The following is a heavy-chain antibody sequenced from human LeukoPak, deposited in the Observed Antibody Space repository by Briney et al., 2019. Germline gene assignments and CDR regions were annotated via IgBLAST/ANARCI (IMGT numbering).Heavy chain of an antibody. D-gene: IGHD6-19*01. CDR3: ARADSGWNPFDY. Sequence: GGSLRLSCAASGFTVSSNYMSWVRQAPGKGLEWVSVIYSGGSTYYADSVKGRFTISRDNSKNTLYLQMNSLRAEDTAVYYCARADSGWNPFDYWGQGTLVTVSS. CDR2: IYSGGST. CDR1: GFTVSSNY. V-gene: IGHV3-53*01. J-gene: IGHJ4*02.